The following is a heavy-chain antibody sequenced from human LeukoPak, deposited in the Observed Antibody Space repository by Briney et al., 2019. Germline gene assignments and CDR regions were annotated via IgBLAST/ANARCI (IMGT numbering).Heavy chain of an antibody. Sequence: GGSLRLSCAASGFTFSSYAMSWVRQAPGKGLEWVSAISVSGGSTYYADSVKGRFTISRDNSKNTLYLQMNSLRAEDTAVYYCAKDHEIAVAGDWFDPWGQGTLVTVSS. J-gene: IGHJ5*02. D-gene: IGHD6-19*01. CDR3: AKDHEIAVAGDWFDP. V-gene: IGHV3-23*01. CDR2: ISVSGGST. CDR1: GFTFSSYA.